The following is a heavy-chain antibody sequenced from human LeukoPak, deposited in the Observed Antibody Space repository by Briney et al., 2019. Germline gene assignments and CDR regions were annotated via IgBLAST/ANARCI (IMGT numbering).Heavy chain of an antibody. V-gene: IGHV3-23*01. CDR2: ISGSGGTT. J-gene: IGHJ4*02. D-gene: IGHD5-24*01. Sequence: PGRSLRLSCAASGFTFSSYAMSWVRQAPGKGLEWVSSISGSGGTTYYADSVKGRFTISRDNSKNTLYLQMNSLRAEDTAVYYCAKDRVWLQPRGCDYWGQGTLVTVSS. CDR3: AKDRVWLQPRGCDY. CDR1: GFTFSSYA.